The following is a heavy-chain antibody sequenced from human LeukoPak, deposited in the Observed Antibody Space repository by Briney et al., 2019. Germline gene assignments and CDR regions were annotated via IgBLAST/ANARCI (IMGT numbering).Heavy chain of an antibody. Sequence: ETLSLTCTVSGVSISSSNSYWGWIRQAPGKGLEWVSVIYSGGSTYYADSVKGRFTISRDNSKNTLYLQMNSLRAEDTAVYYCARESARRDSSTWGQGTLVTVSS. CDR3: ARESARRDSST. V-gene: IGHV3-53*01. CDR2: IYSGGST. CDR1: GVSISSSNSY. D-gene: IGHD6-13*01. J-gene: IGHJ5*02.